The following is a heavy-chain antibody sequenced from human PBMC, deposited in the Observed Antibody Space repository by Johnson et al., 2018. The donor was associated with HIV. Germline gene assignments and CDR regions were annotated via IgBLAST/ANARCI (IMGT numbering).Heavy chain of an antibody. CDR3: AKAPSWEPFPFDI. CDR2: INSDGSST. D-gene: IGHD1-26*01. Sequence: VQLVESGGGLVQPGGSLRLSCAASGFTFDDYAMSWVRQAPGKGLEWVSRINSDGSSTSYADSVKGRFTISRDNAKNTLYLQMNSLRAEDTAVYYCAKAPSWEPFPFDIWGQGTMVTVSS. CDR1: GFTFDDYA. V-gene: IGHV3-74*02. J-gene: IGHJ3*02.